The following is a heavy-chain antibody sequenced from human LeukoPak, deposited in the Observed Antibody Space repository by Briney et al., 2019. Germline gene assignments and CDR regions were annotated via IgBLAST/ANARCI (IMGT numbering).Heavy chain of an antibody. CDR2: IYYSGST. J-gene: IGHJ3*02. CDR3: ARSRRFLILDAFDI. V-gene: IGHV4-59*12. D-gene: IGHD3-3*01. CDR1: GGSISSYY. Sequence: KPSETLSLTCTVSGGSISSYYWSWIRQPPGKGLEWIGYIYYSGSTNYNPSLKSRVTISVDTSKNQFSLKLSSVTAADTAVYYCARSRRFLILDAFDIWGQGTMVTVSS.